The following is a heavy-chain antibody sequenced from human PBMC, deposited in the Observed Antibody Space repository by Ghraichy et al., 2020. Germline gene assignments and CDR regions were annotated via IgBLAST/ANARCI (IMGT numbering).Heavy chain of an antibody. J-gene: IGHJ4*02. D-gene: IGHD3-22*01. Sequence: GGSLRLSCAASGFTFSNYAMSWVRQAPGKGLEWISATSGSGGGTYYADSVKGRFTISRDNSKKTLYLHMNSLRAEDTAIYYCARVGNYDSSGYYTFDYWGQGTLVTVSS. CDR3: ARVGNYDSSGYYTFDY. V-gene: IGHV3-23*01. CDR2: TSGSGGGT. CDR1: GFTFSNYA.